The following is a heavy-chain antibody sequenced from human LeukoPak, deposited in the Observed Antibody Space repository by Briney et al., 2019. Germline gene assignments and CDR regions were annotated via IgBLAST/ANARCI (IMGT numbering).Heavy chain of an antibody. Sequence: SETLSLTCAVYGGSFSGYYWSWIRQPPGKGLEGIGEINHSGSTNYNPSLKSRVTISVDTSKNQFSLKLSSVTAADTAVYYCARTRRQWLGYFDYWGQGTLVTVSS. J-gene: IGHJ4*02. D-gene: IGHD6-19*01. CDR1: GGSFSGYY. V-gene: IGHV4-34*01. CDR3: ARTRRQWLGYFDY. CDR2: INHSGST.